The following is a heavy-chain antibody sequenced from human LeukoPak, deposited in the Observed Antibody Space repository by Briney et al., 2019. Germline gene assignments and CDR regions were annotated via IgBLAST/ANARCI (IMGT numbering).Heavy chain of an antibody. D-gene: IGHD3-3*01. V-gene: IGHV4-59*01. CDR1: GGSISSYY. Sequence: SETLSLTCTVSGGSISSYYWSWIRQPPGKGLEWIGYIYYSGSTNYNPSLKSRVTISVDTSKNQFSLKLSSVTAADTAVYYCARELRGYYFDYWGQGTPVTVSS. CDR2: IYYSGST. J-gene: IGHJ4*02. CDR3: ARELRGYYFDY.